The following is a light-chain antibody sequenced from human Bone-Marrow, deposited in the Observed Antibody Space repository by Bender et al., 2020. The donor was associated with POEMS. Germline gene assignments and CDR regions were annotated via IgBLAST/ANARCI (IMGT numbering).Light chain of an antibody. CDR2: SSH. V-gene: IGLV1-44*01. Sequence: QSVLTQPPSASGTPGQRVTISCSGGSSNIGAHAVNWYQHLPGTAPKLLIYSSHRRPSEVPDRFSGSRSGTSASLAISGLQSEDEADYYFAVWDDGINGWVFGGGTKLTVL. CDR1: SSNIGAHA. J-gene: IGLJ3*02. CDR3: AVWDDGINGWV.